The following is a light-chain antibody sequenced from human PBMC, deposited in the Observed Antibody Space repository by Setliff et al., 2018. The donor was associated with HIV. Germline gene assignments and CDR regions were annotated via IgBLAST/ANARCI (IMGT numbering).Light chain of an antibody. CDR2: EVR. V-gene: IGLV2-14*01. CDR3: QAWNSSTAAYV. CDR1: SSDVGGYNY. Sequence: QSVLTQPASVSGSPGQSITISCTGTSSDVGGYNYVSWYQQHPGKAPKLIIYEVRNRPSGVSNRFSGSNSGNTATLTISGTQAMDDADYYCQAWNSSTAAYVFGTGTKVTVL. J-gene: IGLJ1*01.